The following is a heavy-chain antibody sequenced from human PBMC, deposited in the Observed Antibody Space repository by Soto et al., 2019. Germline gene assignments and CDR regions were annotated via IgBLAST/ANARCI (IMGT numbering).Heavy chain of an antibody. D-gene: IGHD6-13*01. V-gene: IGHV5-51*01. Sequence: PGESLKISCKGSGYSFTSYWIGWVRQMPGKGLGWMGIIYPGDSDTRYSPSFQGQVTISADKSISTAYLQWSSLKASDTAMYYCARLGSSRRNYYGMDVWGQGTTVTVSS. CDR1: GYSFTSYW. CDR3: ARLGSSRRNYYGMDV. CDR2: IYPGDSDT. J-gene: IGHJ6*02.